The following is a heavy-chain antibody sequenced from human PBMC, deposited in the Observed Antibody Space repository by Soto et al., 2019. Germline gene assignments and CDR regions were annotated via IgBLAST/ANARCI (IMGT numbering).Heavy chain of an antibody. CDR3: ARDSLLRSIAVAYFDY. CDR1: GFTFSSYG. Sequence: PGGSLRLSCAASGFTFSSYGMHWVRQAPGKGLEWVAVIWYDGSNKYYADSVKGRFTISRDNSKNTLYLQMNSLRAEDTAVYYCARDSLLRSIAVAYFDYWGQGTLVTVSS. CDR2: IWYDGSNK. V-gene: IGHV3-33*01. J-gene: IGHJ4*02. D-gene: IGHD6-19*01.